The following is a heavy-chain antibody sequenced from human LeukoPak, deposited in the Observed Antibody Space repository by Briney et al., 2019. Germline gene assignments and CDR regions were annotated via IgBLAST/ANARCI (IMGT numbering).Heavy chain of an antibody. V-gene: IGHV3-23*01. Sequence: PGGSLRLSCAASGFTFSPYAMTWVRQAPGKGLEWVSAISGSGGSTYYADSVKGRFTISRDNSKNTLYLQMNSLRAEDTAVYYCAKDFPAYSGSYSFDYWGQGTLVTVSS. CDR3: AKDFPAYSGSYSFDY. CDR1: GFTFSPYA. CDR2: ISGSGGST. D-gene: IGHD1-26*01. J-gene: IGHJ4*02.